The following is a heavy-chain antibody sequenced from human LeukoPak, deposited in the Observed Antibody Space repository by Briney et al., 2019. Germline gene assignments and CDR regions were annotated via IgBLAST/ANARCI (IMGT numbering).Heavy chain of an antibody. CDR2: INSNSGVT. J-gene: IGHJ4*02. CDR1: GYRFTGCY. CDR3: ARQQEVSGYFDY. D-gene: IGHD3-16*02. Sequence: VSVKVSCKASGYRFTGCYMHWVRQAPGQGLEWMGWINSNSGVTIYAQNFQGRVGMTRDTSISTAYMELSRLRSDDTAVYYCARQQEVSGYFDYWGQGTLVTVSS. V-gene: IGHV1-2*02.